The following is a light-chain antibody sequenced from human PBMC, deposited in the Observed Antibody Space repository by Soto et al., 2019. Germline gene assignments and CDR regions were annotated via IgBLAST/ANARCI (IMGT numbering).Light chain of an antibody. V-gene: IGKV1-9*01. CDR1: QGISSY. Sequence: IQLTQSPSSLSASVGDRVTITCRASQGISSYLAWYQQKPAKAPKLLIYAASTLQSGVPSRFSGSGSGTDFTLTISSLQPEDFATYYCQQLEAFGPGTKVDIK. CDR2: AAS. J-gene: IGKJ3*01. CDR3: QQLEA.